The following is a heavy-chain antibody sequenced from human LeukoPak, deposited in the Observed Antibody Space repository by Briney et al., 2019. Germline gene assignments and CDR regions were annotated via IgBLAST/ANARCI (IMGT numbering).Heavy chain of an antibody. V-gene: IGHV1-69*06. CDR3: ARAGGYSYGYSGIDV. CDR1: VASFTIYT. Sequence: ASENLSLTGSVASFTIYTICWGWHPPGQGLGLVWVVFTIFGTANYAQKFKSRVTITADKSTSKAYMKLSSLRSADTAVYYCARAGGYSYGYSGIDVWGQGTMVTVSS. J-gene: IGHJ3*01. CDR2: VFTIFGTA. D-gene: IGHD5-18*01.